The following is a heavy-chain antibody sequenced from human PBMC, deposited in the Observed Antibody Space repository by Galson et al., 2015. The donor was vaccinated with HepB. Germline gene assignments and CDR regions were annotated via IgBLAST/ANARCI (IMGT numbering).Heavy chain of an antibody. Sequence: SLRLSCAASGFTFSSYGMHWVRQAPGKGLEWVAVISYDGSNNFYADSVKGRFTISRDNSKKTLYLQMNSLRAEDTALYYCAKDRGTGVGEYDMDGWGKGTTVTVSS. CDR3: AKDRGTGVGEYDMDG. V-gene: IGHV3-30*18. D-gene: IGHD3-10*01. CDR1: GFTFSSYG. J-gene: IGHJ6*03. CDR2: ISYDGSNN.